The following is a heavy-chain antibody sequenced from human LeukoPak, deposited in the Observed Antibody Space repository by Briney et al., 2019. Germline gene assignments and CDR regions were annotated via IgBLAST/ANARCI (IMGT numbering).Heavy chain of an antibody. CDR3: AISVSGAARFDP. V-gene: IGHV1-69*01. CDR2: IIPIFGTA. Sequence: TVKVSCKASGGTFSSYAISWVRQAPGQGLEWMGGIIPIFGTANYAQKFQGRVTITADESTSTAYMELSSLRSEDTAVYYCAISVSGAARFDPWGQGTLVTVSS. J-gene: IGHJ5*02. D-gene: IGHD6-6*01. CDR1: GGTFSSYA.